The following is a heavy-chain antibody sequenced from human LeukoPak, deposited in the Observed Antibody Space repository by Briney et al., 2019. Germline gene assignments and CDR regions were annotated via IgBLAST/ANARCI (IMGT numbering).Heavy chain of an antibody. D-gene: IGHD3-3*01. CDR3: AKGPLEWLLLGAFDI. CDR2: ISGSGGST. CDR1: GFTFSSYA. J-gene: IGHJ3*02. Sequence: PGGSLRLSCAASGFTFSSYAMSWVRQAPRKGLEWVSAISGSGGSTYYADSVKGRFTISRDNSKNTLYLQMNSLRAEDTAVYYCAKGPLEWLLLGAFDIWGQGTMVTVSS. V-gene: IGHV3-23*01.